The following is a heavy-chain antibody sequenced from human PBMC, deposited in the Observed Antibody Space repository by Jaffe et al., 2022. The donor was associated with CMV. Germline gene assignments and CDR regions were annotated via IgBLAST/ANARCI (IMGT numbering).Heavy chain of an antibody. D-gene: IGHD2-2*01. Sequence: EEQLVESGGGLAQPGGSLRLSCVASGFTLSNYWMSWVRQVPGKVPQWVANIKQDGSERHYVDSVKGRFIISRNNAKNSLFLQMNSLRADDTAVYYCVTGGQGDQLLCRIWGQGTLVTVSS. CDR2: IKQDGSER. V-gene: IGHV3-7*03. CDR3: VTGGQGDQLLCRI. J-gene: IGHJ4*02. CDR1: GFTLSNYW.